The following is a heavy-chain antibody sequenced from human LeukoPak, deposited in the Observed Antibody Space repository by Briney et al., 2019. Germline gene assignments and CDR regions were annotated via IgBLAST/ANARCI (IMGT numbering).Heavy chain of an antibody. Sequence: SETLSLTCTVSCSSITSTFYWAWFRQPPGKGLEWIATVFQLQTVRTFYNPSLESRVTMSLDTSQNQFSLNLTSVTAADTALYFCARVLHAPKFIDSWGQGTLVTVSS. CDR2: VFQLQTVRT. CDR3: ARVLHAPKFIDS. J-gene: IGHJ4*02. CDR1: CSSITSTFY. V-gene: IGHV4-38-2*02. D-gene: IGHD2-8*01.